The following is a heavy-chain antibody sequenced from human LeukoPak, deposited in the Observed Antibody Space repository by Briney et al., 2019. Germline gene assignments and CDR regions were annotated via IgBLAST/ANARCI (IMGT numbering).Heavy chain of an antibody. CDR1: GFIVSNNY. D-gene: IGHD3-3*01. J-gene: IGHJ6*02. CDR2: LHSGGST. Sequence: GGSLRLSCAASGFIVSNNYMSWVRQAPGKGLEWVSVLHSGGSTYYADSVKGRFTISRDNSKNTVYLQMNRLRAEDTAVYYCAREKSVIIHYGMDVWGQGTTVTVSS. CDR3: AREKSVIIHYGMDV. V-gene: IGHV3-53*01.